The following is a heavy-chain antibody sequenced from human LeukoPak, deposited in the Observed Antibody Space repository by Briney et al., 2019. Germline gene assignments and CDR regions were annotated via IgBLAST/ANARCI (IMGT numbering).Heavy chain of an antibody. CDR1: GFTFSSVW. J-gene: IGHJ4*02. D-gene: IGHD6-19*01. Sequence: GGSLRLSCEASGFTFSSVWMSWVRQAPGKGLEWVANISPDGSDTYYMYSVEGRFTISRDNAKKSMFLQMNGLRAEETTVYYCVTWGGEAGIDSGGQGTLVTVSS. CDR2: ISPDGSDT. CDR3: VTWGGEAGIDS. V-gene: IGHV3-7*01.